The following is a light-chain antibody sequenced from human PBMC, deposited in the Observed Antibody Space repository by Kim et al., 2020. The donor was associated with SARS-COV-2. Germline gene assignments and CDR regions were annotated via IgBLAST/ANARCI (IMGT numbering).Light chain of an antibody. CDR1: QSVSSK. V-gene: IGKV3-15*01. J-gene: IGKJ1*01. CDR2: GAS. CDR3: QQYDDRPRT. Sequence: VSPGERDTLSCRASQSVSSKLAWYQQKPGQAPRLLIYGASTRATGIPARFSGTGSGTEFTLTISSLQSEDIAVYYCQQYDDRPRTFGQGTKVDIK.